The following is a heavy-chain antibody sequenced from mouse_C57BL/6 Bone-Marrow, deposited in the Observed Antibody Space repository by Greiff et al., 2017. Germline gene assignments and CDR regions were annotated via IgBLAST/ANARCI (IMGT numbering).Heavy chain of an antibody. V-gene: IGHV5-4*01. D-gene: IGHD1-1*01. CDR1: GFTFSSYA. J-gene: IGHJ1*03. CDR3: AREVYYGNRDFDV. Sequence: EVHVVESGGGLVKPGGSLKLSCAASGFTFSSYAMSWVRQTPEKRLEWVATISDGGSYTYYHDNVKGRFPITRDNAKNTLYLQMSHLKSEDTAMYYCAREVYYGNRDFDVWGTGTTVTVSS. CDR2: ISDGGSYT.